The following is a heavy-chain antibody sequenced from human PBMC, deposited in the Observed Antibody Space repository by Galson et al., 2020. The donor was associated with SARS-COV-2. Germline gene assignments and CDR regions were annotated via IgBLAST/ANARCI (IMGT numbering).Heavy chain of an antibody. Sequence: GESLKISCAASGFTFSSYAMHWVRQAPGKGLEWVAVISYDGSNKYYADSVKGRFTISRDNSKNTLYLQMNSLRIQDTAVYYCARDMEQKPITPSDYWGQGTLVTVSS. J-gene: IGHJ4*02. V-gene: IGHV3-30-3*01. D-gene: IGHD6-13*01. CDR1: GFTFSSYA. CDR3: ARDMEQKPITPSDY. CDR2: ISYDGSNK.